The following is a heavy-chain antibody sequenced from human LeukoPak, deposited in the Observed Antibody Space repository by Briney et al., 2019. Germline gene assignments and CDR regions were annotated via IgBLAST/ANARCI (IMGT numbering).Heavy chain of an antibody. J-gene: IGHJ6*04. CDR3: ARTGYSSSWYHYYYGMDV. CDR1: GGSFSGYY. D-gene: IGHD6-13*01. CDR2: NNHSGST. V-gene: IGHV4-34*01. Sequence: PSETLSLTCAVYGGSFSGYYWSWIRQPPGKGLEWIGENNHSGSTNYNPSLKSRVTISVDTSKNQFSLKLSSVTAADTAVYYCARTGYSSSWYHYYYGMDVWGKGTTVTVSS.